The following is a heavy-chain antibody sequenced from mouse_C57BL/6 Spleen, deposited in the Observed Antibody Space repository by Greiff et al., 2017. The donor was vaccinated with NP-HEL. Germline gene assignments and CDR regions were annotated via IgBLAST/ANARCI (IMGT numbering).Heavy chain of an antibody. J-gene: IGHJ4*01. V-gene: IGHV5-17*01. CDR3: ARRIRREGDYAMDY. Sequence: EVQLVESGGGLVKPGGSLKLSCAASGFTFSDYGMHWVRQAPEKGLEWVAYISSGSSTIYYADPVKGRFTISRDNAKNTLFLQMTSLRSEDTAMYYCARRIRREGDYAMDYWGQGTSVTVSS. CDR2: ISSGSSTI. CDR1: GFTFSDYG. D-gene: IGHD2-12*01.